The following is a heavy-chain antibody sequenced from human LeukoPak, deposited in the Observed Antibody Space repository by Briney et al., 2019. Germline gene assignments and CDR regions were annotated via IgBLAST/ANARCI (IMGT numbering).Heavy chain of an antibody. CDR2: INPGNGNT. J-gene: IGHJ6*03. V-gene: IGHV1-3*01. D-gene: IGHD3-3*01. CDR3: ARDPNDLHYDFWSGYYPNYYYYMDV. Sequence: GASVKVSCKASGYTFTSYTIHWVRQAPGQRLEWMGWINPGNGNTKYSQKFQGRVTITRDTSASTAYMELRSLRSDDTAVYYCARDPNDLHYDFWSGYYPNYYYYMDVWGKGTTVTVSS. CDR1: GYTFTSYT.